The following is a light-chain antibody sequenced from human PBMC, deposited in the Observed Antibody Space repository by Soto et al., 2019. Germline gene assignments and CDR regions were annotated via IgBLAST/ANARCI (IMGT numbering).Light chain of an antibody. V-gene: IGKV3-20*01. Sequence: ELVLTQSPCTLSFSPGETATLSCRARHSVSSSYLAWYQQKPGQAPRLLIYGASSRATAIPDRFSGSGYRTDFTLSISRLKPEDFAVNYCQEYGSSPPITFGHGTPLEIK. CDR1: HSVSSSY. CDR3: QEYGSSPPIT. J-gene: IGKJ5*01. CDR2: GAS.